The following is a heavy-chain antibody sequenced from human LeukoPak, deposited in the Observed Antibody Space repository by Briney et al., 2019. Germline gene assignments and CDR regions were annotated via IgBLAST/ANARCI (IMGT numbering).Heavy chain of an antibody. CDR1: GVSISSGDYY. Sequence: SETLSLTCTVSGVSISSGDYYWSWIRQPPGKGLEWIGYIYYSGSTYYNPSLKSRVTISVDTSKNQFSLKLSSVTAADTAVYYCARGDSYGYSPFGYWGQGTLVTASS. CDR3: ARGDSYGYSPFGY. V-gene: IGHV4-30-4*08. J-gene: IGHJ4*02. CDR2: IYYSGST. D-gene: IGHD5-18*01.